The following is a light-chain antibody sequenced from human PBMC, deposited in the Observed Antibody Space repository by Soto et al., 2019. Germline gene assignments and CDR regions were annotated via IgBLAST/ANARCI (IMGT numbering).Light chain of an antibody. CDR3: CSYTTSNTRQIV. J-gene: IGLJ1*01. CDR2: DVS. Sequence: QPVLTQPASVSGSPGQSITISCTGTSSDVGGYNYVSWYQQHPGKAPKFMIYDVSNRPSGVSNRFSGSKSGNTASLTISGLQAEGEADYYCCSYTTSNTRQIVFGTGTKVTVL. V-gene: IGLV2-14*01. CDR1: SSDVGGYNY.